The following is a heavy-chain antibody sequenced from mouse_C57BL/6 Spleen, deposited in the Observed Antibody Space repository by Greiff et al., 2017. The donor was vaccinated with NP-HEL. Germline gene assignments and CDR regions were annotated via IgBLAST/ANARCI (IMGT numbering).Heavy chain of an antibody. D-gene: IGHD2-14*01. CDR2: ISDGGSYT. CDR3: ARDEAGRGIYFDY. CDR1: GFTFSSYA. J-gene: IGHJ2*01. V-gene: IGHV5-4*01. Sequence: EVQGVESGGGLVKPGGSLKLSCAASGFTFSSYAMSWVRQTPEKRLEWVATISDGGSYTYYPDNVKGRFTISRAKTKNNLYLHMSKLKSEDTAMYYCARDEAGRGIYFDYWGQGTTLTVSS.